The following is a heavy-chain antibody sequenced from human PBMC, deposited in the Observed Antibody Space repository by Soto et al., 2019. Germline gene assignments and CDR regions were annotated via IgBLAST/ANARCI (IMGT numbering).Heavy chain of an antibody. CDR3: ARQIYDSDTGPNFQYYFDS. V-gene: IGHV5-10-1*01. J-gene: IGHJ4*02. D-gene: IGHD3-22*01. CDR1: GYSFAGYW. CDR2: IDPSDSQT. Sequence: GESLKISCKGSGYSFAGYWITCVRQKPGKGLEWMGRIDPSDSQTYYSPSFRGHVTISVTKSITTVFLQWSSLRASDTAMYYCARQIYDSDTGPNFQYYFDSWGQGTPVTVSS.